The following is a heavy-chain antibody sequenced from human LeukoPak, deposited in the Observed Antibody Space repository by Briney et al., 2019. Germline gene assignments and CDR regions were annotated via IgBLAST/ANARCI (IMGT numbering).Heavy chain of an antibody. CDR2: IYSGGST. CDR3: ASGRISADYVIDY. Sequence: GGSLRLSCAASGFTVSSNYMSWVRQAPGKGLEWVSVIYSGGSTYYADSVKGRFTISRDNAKNSLYLQMNSLRAEDTAVYYCASGRISADYVIDYWGQGTLVTVSS. J-gene: IGHJ4*02. V-gene: IGHV3-53*01. D-gene: IGHD4-17*01. CDR1: GFTVSSNY.